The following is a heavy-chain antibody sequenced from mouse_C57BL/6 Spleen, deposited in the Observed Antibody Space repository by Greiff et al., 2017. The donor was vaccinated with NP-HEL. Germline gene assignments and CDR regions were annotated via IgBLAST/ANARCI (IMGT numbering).Heavy chain of an antibody. CDR1: GYTFTDYY. V-gene: IGHV1-76*01. D-gene: IGHD1-1*01. CDR3: AREYYGSSYGYFDV. Sequence: VQLQQSGAELVRPGASVKLSCKASGYTFTDYYINWVKQRPGQGLEWIARIYPGSGNTYYNEKFKGKATLTAEKSSSTAYMQLSSLTSEDSAVYFFAREYYGSSYGYFDVWGTGTTVTVSS. CDR2: IYPGSGNT. J-gene: IGHJ1*03.